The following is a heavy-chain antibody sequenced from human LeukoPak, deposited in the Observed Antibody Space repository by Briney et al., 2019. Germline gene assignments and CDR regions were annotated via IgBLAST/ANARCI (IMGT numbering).Heavy chain of an antibody. J-gene: IGHJ3*02. CDR3: AKDGPSATMLSGSGLGDAFDI. Sequence: GGSLRLSCAASGFTFSSYGMSWVRQAPGNGLEWVSAISGSGGSAYYTDSVKARFTISRDNSKNTLYLQMNSLRAEDTAVYYCAKDGPSATMLSGSGLGDAFDIWGQGTMVTVSS. CDR1: GFTFSSYG. CDR2: ISGSGGSA. V-gene: IGHV3-23*01. D-gene: IGHD2-2*01.